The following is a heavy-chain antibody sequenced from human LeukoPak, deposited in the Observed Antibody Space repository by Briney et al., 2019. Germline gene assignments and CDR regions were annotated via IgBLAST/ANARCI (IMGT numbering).Heavy chain of an antibody. CDR2: INPNSGGT. Sequence: ASVKVSCKASAYTLTRYGINWVRLAPGQGLEWMGWINPNSGGTNYAQKFQGRVTMTRDTSISTAYMELSRLRSDDTAVYYCARGLLPDSGGYTSNWFDPWGQGTLVTVSS. J-gene: IGHJ5*02. CDR3: ARGLLPDSGGYTSNWFDP. CDR1: AYTLTRYG. V-gene: IGHV1-2*02. D-gene: IGHD3-22*01.